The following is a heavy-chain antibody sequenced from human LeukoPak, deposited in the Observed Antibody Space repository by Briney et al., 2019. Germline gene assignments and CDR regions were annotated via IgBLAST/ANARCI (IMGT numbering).Heavy chain of an antibody. CDR1: GFTFYSFD. CDR2: ISGSGAST. D-gene: IGHD4-17*01. CDR3: AKRPTTVTTFGRDY. J-gene: IGHJ4*02. V-gene: IGHV3-23*01. Sequence: GGSLRLSCAASGFTFYSFDMSWVRQAPGKGLEWLSAISGSGASTYYGDSVKGRFTISRDNSRDTLYLQMDSLRAEDTAVYYCAKRPTTVTTFGRDYWGQGTLVTVSS.